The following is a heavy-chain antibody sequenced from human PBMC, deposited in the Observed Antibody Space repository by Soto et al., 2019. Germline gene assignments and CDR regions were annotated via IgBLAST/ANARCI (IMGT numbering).Heavy chain of an antibody. J-gene: IGHJ4*02. D-gene: IGHD2-15*01. CDR2: LSWDRSTV. CDR3: AVSSPDIVVRPLSIYSTS. CDR1: GSTSDPFT. V-gene: IGHV3-9*02. Sequence: SLRLSCIASGSTSDPFTMHWVREVPGKGLEWVAGLSWDRSTVAYADSVQGRFTISRDHARNSVDLLMDSLRPDDTALYFCAVSSPDIVVRPLSIYSTSWCPATQLSVS.